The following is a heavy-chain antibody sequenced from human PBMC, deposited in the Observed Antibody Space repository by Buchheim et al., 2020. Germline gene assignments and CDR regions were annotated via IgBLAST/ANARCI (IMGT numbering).Heavy chain of an antibody. J-gene: IGHJ5*02. CDR3: AKDPAVREVVPAATPWFDP. CDR2: ISGSGGST. CDR1: GFTFSSYA. Sequence: EVQLVESGGGLVQPGGSLRLFCAASGFTFSSYAMSWVRQAPGKGLEWVSAISGSGGSTYYADSVKGRFTISRDNSKNTLYLQMNSLRAEDTAVYYCAKDPAVREVVPAATPWFDPWGQGTL. D-gene: IGHD2-2*01. V-gene: IGHV3-23*04.